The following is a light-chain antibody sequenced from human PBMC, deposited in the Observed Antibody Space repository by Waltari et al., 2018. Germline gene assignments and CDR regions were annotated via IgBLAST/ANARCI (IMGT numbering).Light chain of an antibody. CDR3: QVTHTSGDPSYV. V-gene: IGLV3-21*02. Sequence: SSVLIQPPSVAVAPGQTARITCWGDPIGSYSVTWYRQRPGQAPDVGVSEGGDRPSGIPARFSAFNSGNTATLTISRVEAVDEADYYCQVTHTSGDPSYVFGSGTKVTVL. CDR2: EGG. CDR1: PIGSYS. J-gene: IGLJ1*01.